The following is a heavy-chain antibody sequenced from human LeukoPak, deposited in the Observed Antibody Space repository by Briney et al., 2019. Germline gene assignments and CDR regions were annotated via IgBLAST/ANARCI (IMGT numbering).Heavy chain of an antibody. CDR2: IRSKAYGGTT. D-gene: IGHD2-15*01. Sequence: PGGSLRLSCTASGFTFGDYAMSWVRQAPGKGLEWVGFIRSKAYGGTTEYAASVKGRFTISRDDSKSIAYLQMNSLKTEDTAVYYCTSPSRAATPYRVDYWGQGTLVTVSS. V-gene: IGHV3-49*04. J-gene: IGHJ4*02. CDR1: GFTFGDYA. CDR3: TSPSRAATPYRVDY.